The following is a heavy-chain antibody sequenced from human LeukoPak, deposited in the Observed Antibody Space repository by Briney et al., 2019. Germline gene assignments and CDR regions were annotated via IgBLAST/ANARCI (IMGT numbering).Heavy chain of an antibody. CDR2: IKQDGSEK. J-gene: IGHJ3*02. CDR3: ARELVVGATISTDAFDI. CDR1: GFTFSSYW. D-gene: IGHD1-26*01. V-gene: IGHV3-7*01. Sequence: GGSPRLSCAASGFTFSSYWMSWVRQAPGKGLEWVANIKQDGSEKYYEDSVKGRFTISRDNAKNSLYLQMNSLRAEDTAVYYCARELVVGATISTDAFDICGQGTMVTVSS.